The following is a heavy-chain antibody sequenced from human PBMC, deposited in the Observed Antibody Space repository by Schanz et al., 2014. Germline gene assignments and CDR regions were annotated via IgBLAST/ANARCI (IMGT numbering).Heavy chain of an antibody. CDR1: GFTFHTYD. D-gene: IGHD2-2*01. Sequence: DLEESGGGVVQPGRSLRLSCAASGFTFHTYDMHWVRQAPGKGLEWVAQISHDGHRDFYADSVKGRFTISRDNAKNSLYLQMNSLRAEDTALYYCARDTAQSCIGPSCFEYFQHWGQGALVTVSS. J-gene: IGHJ1*01. CDR2: ISHDGHRD. V-gene: IGHV3-30-3*01. CDR3: ARDTAQSCIGPSCFEYFQH.